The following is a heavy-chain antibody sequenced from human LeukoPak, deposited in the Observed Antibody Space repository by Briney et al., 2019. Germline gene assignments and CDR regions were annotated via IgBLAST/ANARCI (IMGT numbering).Heavy chain of an antibody. J-gene: IGHJ5*02. Sequence: SETLSLTCTVSGGSISSSSYYWGWIRQPPGKGLEWIGSIYYSGSTYYNPSLKSRVTISVDTSKNQFSLKLSSVTAADTAVYYCARVAYSSSWYTANWFDPWGQGTLVTVSS. D-gene: IGHD6-13*01. CDR1: GGSISSSSYY. CDR3: ARVAYSSSWYTANWFDP. V-gene: IGHV4-39*07. CDR2: IYYSGST.